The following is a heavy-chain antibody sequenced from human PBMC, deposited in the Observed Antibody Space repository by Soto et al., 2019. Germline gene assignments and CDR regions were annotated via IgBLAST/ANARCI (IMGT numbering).Heavy chain of an antibody. D-gene: IGHD3-16*01. CDR1: GDSINNRSYY. Sequence: LPQTLSLTCTVTGDSINNRSYYWGWIRQPPGKGLEWIGSIYYSGSTYNDPSLKSRVSMSVDTSKNQFSLKLRSVTAADTALYYCARQRTSLGTQAYFDSWAQGSLVTVSS. V-gene: IGHV4-39*01. J-gene: IGHJ4*02. CDR2: IYYSGST. CDR3: ARQRTSLGTQAYFDS.